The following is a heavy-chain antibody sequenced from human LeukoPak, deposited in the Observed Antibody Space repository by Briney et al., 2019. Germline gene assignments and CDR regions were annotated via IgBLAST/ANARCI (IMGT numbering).Heavy chain of an antibody. Sequence: GGSLRLSCAAPGFTFSSYEMNWVRQAPGKGLEWVSYISSSGSTIYYADSVKGRFTISRDNAKNSLYLQMNSLRAEDTAVYYCAREHTTTMMEYRAFDIWGQGTMVTVSS. CDR2: ISSSGSTI. D-gene: IGHD3-22*01. CDR1: GFTFSSYE. V-gene: IGHV3-48*03. J-gene: IGHJ3*02. CDR3: AREHTTTMMEYRAFDI.